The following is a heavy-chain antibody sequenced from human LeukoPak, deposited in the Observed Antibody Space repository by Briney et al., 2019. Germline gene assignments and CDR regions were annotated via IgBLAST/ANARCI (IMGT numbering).Heavy chain of an antibody. Sequence: PGGSLRLSCAASGFTFSSYDMHWVRQATGKGLEWVSAIGTAGDTYYPGSVKGRFTISRENAKNSLYLQMNSLRAGDTAVYYCARDFKYYGSGGYYYYGMDVWGQGTTVTVSS. V-gene: IGHV3-13*01. D-gene: IGHD3-10*01. CDR1: GFTFSSYD. J-gene: IGHJ6*02. CDR3: ARDFKYYGSGGYYYYGMDV. CDR2: IGTAGDT.